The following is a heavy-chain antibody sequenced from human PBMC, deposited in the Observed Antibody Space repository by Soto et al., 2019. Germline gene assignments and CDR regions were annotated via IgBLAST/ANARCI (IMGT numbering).Heavy chain of an antibody. Sequence: LRLSCAASGFTFSSYAMSWVRQAPGKGLEWVSAISGSGGSTYYADSVKGRFTISRDNSKNTLYLQMNSLRAEDTAVYYCAKDPDPRYYDILTGSPPLAFDYWGQGTLVTVSS. CDR1: GFTFSSYA. D-gene: IGHD3-9*01. CDR2: ISGSGGST. J-gene: IGHJ4*02. V-gene: IGHV3-23*01. CDR3: AKDPDPRYYDILTGSPPLAFDY.